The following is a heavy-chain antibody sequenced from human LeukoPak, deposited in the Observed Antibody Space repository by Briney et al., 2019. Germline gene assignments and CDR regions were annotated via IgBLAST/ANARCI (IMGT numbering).Heavy chain of an antibody. D-gene: IGHD2/OR15-2a*01. CDR1: GGSISSGGYY. V-gene: IGHV4-31*03. J-gene: IGHJ3*02. Sequence: SETLSLTCTVSGGSISSGGYYWSWIRQHPGRGLEWIRYIYYSGSTYYNPSLKSRVTISVDTSKNQFSLKLSSVTAADTAVYYCARGNRGPDAFDIWGQGTMVTVSS. CDR2: IYYSGST. CDR3: ARGNRGPDAFDI.